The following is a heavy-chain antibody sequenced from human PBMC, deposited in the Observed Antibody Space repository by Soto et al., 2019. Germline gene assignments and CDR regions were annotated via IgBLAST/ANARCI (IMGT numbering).Heavy chain of an antibody. CDR2: IKSKADGGTT. CDR3: TTERDYDSSCYYSGESGDSCYYYCDMDF. J-gene: IGHJ6*02. V-gene: IGHV3-15*01. Sequence: GGSLRLSCAASGFTFSNAWMSWVRQAPGKGLEWVGRIKSKADGGTTEYAAPVKGRFTISRDDSKNTLYLKMNSLKTEDTAVYYCTTERDYDSSCYYSGESGDSCYYYCDMDFWGHGTPVTVSS. CDR1: GFTFSNAW. D-gene: IGHD3-22*01.